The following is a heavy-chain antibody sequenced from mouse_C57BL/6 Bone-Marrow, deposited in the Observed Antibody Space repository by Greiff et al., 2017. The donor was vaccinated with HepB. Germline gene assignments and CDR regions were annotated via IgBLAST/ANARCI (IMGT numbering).Heavy chain of an antibody. CDR3: AREGWLLRFCYFDY. CDR1: GYTFTSYW. J-gene: IGHJ2*01. V-gene: IGHV1-64*01. D-gene: IGHD2-3*01. CDR2: IHPNSGST. Sequence: QVQLQQPGAELVKPGASVKLSCKASGYTFTSYWMHWVKQRPGQGLEWIGMIHPNSGSTNYNEKFKSKATLTVDKSSSTAYMQLSSLTSEDSAVYYCAREGWLLRFCYFDYWGQGTTLTVSS.